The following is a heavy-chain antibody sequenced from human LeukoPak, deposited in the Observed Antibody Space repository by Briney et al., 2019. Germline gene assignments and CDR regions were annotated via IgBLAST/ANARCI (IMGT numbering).Heavy chain of an antibody. CDR1: GGSISSSSYY. V-gene: IGHV4-39*07. CDR3: ARGVYIAAAQYVY. Sequence: SETLSLTCTVSGGSISSSSYYWGWIRQPPGKGLEWIGGIYYSGSTYYNPSLKSRVTISVDTSKNQFSLKLSSVTAADTAVYYCARGVYIAAAQYVYWGQGTLVTVSS. D-gene: IGHD6-13*01. CDR2: IYYSGST. J-gene: IGHJ4*02.